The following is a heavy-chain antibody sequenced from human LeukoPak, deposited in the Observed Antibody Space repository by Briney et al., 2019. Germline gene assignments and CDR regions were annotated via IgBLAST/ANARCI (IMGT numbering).Heavy chain of an antibody. V-gene: IGHV4-39*01. CDR1: GGSISSSSYY. CDR3: ARPHRGYSYGFDY. D-gene: IGHD5-18*01. J-gene: IGHJ4*02. Sequence: SETLSLTCTVSGGSISSSSYYWGWIRQPPGKGLEWIGSIYYSGSTYYNPSLESRVTISVDMSKKQFSLKVSSVTAADTAVYYCARPHRGYSYGFDYWGQGTLVTVSS. CDR2: IYYSGST.